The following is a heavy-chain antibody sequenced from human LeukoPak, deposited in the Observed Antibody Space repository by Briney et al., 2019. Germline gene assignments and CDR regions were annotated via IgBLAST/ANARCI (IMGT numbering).Heavy chain of an antibody. D-gene: IGHD3-16*02. CDR1: GFSLSTSGVG. V-gene: IGHV2-5*01. Sequence: ESGPTLVKPTQTLTLTCTFSGFSLSTSGVGVGWIRQPPGKALEWLALIYWNDDKRYSPSLKSRLTITKDTSKNQVVLTMTNMDPVDTATYYCAHMKAVWGSYRYYFDYWGQGTLVTVSS. J-gene: IGHJ4*02. CDR2: IYWNDDK. CDR3: AHMKAVWGSYRYYFDY.